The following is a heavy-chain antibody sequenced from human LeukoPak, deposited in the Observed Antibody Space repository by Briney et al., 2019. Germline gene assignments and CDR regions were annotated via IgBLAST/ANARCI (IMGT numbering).Heavy chain of an antibody. CDR3: ARSYYDSSAYYSGSLWDYFDS. CDR2: ITSNGGST. Sequence: GGSLRLSCAASGFTFSSYAMHWVRQAPGKGLEYVSAITSNGGSTYYADSVKGRFTISRDNSKNTVYLQMGSLRAEDMAVYYCARSYYDSSAYYSGSLWDYFDSWGQGTLVTVSS. V-gene: IGHV3-64*02. D-gene: IGHD3-22*01. CDR1: GFTFSSYA. J-gene: IGHJ4*02.